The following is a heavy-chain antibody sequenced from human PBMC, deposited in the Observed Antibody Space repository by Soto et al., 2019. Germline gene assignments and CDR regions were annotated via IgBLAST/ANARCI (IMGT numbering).Heavy chain of an antibody. CDR3: AKGFYCTNGVCSPNWFDP. D-gene: IGHD2-8*01. Sequence: PGGSLRLSCAASGFTLSSYAMSWVRQAPGKGLEWVSAISGSGGSTYYADSVKGRFTISGDNSKNTLYLQMNSPRAEDTAVYYCAKGFYCTNGVCSPNWFDPWGQGTLVTVSS. V-gene: IGHV3-23*01. J-gene: IGHJ5*02. CDR2: ISGSGGST. CDR1: GFTLSSYA.